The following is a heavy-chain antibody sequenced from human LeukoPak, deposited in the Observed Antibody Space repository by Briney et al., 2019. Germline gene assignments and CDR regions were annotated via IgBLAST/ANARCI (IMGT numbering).Heavy chain of an antibody. Sequence: GRSLRLSCAASGFTLFSSYDMHWVRQAPGKGLEWVAVIWYDGSNKYYADSVKGRFTISRDNSKNTLYLQMNSLRAEDTAVYYCAKEDPPYSSGWYEYFQHWGQGTLVTVSS. J-gene: IGHJ1*01. CDR1: GFTLFSSYD. D-gene: IGHD6-19*01. CDR2: IWYDGSNK. V-gene: IGHV3-33*06. CDR3: AKEDPPYSSGWYEYFQH.